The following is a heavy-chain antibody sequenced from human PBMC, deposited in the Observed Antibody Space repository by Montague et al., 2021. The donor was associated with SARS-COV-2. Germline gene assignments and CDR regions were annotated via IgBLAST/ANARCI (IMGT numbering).Heavy chain of an antibody. Sequence: SETLSLTCVVYGGSFSGYCWSWIRQPPGKGLEWIGEINHSGSTNYNPSLKSRVTISVDTSKNQFSLKLSSVTAADTAVYYCARVRYYGSGTSLGMDVWGQGTTVTVSS. D-gene: IGHD3-10*01. V-gene: IGHV4-34*01. CDR1: GGSFSGYC. CDR3: ARVRYYGSGTSLGMDV. J-gene: IGHJ6*02. CDR2: INHSGST.